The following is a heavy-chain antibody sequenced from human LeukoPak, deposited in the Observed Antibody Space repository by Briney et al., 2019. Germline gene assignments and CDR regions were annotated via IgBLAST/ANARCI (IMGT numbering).Heavy chain of an antibody. CDR2: IIPIFGTA. V-gene: IGHV1-69*13. J-gene: IGHJ6*03. CDR1: GYTFTSYG. CDR3: ARGDYSNLLYYMDV. D-gene: IGHD4-11*01. Sequence: GASVKVSCKASGYTFTSYGISWVRQAPGQGLEWMGGIIPIFGTANYAQKFQGRVTITADESTSTAYMELSSLRSEDTAVYYCARGDYSNLLYYMDVWGKGTTVTVSS.